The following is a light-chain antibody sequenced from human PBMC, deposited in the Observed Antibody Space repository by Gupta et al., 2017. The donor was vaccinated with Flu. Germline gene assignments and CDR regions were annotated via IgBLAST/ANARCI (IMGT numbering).Light chain of an antibody. Sequence: QSALTQPASVSGSPGQSITISCTGTSSDVGAYNHVSWYQQHPGKAPKLMIYEVSDRPSGVSNRFSGSKSGNTASLTISGLQAEDEADYYCISYTSSTFWVFGGGTKLTVL. V-gene: IGLV2-14*01. J-gene: IGLJ3*02. CDR2: EVS. CDR1: SSDVGAYNH. CDR3: ISYTSSTFWV.